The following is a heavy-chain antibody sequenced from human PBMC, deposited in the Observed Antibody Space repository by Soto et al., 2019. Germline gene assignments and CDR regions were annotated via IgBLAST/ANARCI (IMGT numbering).Heavy chain of an antibody. CDR1: GGSISSYY. D-gene: IGHD3-9*01. CDR3: AGSVGYYNDGYWFDP. J-gene: IGHJ5*02. CDR2: IYYSGST. Sequence: SETLSLTCTVSGGSISSYYWSWIRQPPGKGLEWIGYIYYSGSTNYNPSLKSRVTISVDTSKNQFSLKLSSVTAADTAVYYCAGSVGYYNDGYWFDPWGQGTLVTVSS. V-gene: IGHV4-59*01.